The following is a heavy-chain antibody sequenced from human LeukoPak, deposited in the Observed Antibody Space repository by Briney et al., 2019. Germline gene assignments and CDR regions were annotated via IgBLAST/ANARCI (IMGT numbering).Heavy chain of an antibody. V-gene: IGHV3-23*01. J-gene: IGHJ3*02. CDR3: AKDPNGDYVGAFDT. Sequence: TGGSLRLSCAASGLTFSSYAVTWVRQTPGKGLEWVSSIRGSGVTMYYADSVKGRFTISRDNSKNTLFLQMSSLRAEDTAVYYCAKDPNGDYVGAFDTWGQGTMVTVSP. D-gene: IGHD4-17*01. CDR2: IRGSGVTM. CDR1: GLTFSSYA.